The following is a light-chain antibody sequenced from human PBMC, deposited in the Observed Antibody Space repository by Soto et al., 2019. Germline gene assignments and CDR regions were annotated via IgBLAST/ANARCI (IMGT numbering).Light chain of an antibody. CDR1: QSMRSSY. CDR2: GAS. J-gene: IGKJ1*01. V-gene: IGKV3-20*01. Sequence: EILLTQSPGTLSLSPGERATLSCRASQSMRSSYLGWYQQKPGQAPRLLIYGASSRATGIPDRFSGSGSGTDFTLTISRLEPEDFAVYYCQQYGSAPWTFGQGTKVEIK. CDR3: QQYGSAPWT.